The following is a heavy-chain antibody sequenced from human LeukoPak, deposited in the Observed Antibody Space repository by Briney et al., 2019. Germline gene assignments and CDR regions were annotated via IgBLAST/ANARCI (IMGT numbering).Heavy chain of an antibody. V-gene: IGHV3-7*01. CDR3: ARVVTGAYYYYMDV. Sequence: PGGSLRLSCAASGFTFSSYWMSWVRQAPGKGLEWVANIKQDGSEKYYVDSVKGRFTISRDNAKNSLYLQMNSLRAEDTAVYYCARVVTGAYYYYMDVWGKGTTVTVSS. CDR1: GFTFSSYW. J-gene: IGHJ6*03. CDR2: IKQDGSEK. D-gene: IGHD1-14*01.